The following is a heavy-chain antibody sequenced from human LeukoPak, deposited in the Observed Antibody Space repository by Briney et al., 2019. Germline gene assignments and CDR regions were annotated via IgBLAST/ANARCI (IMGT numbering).Heavy chain of an antibody. V-gene: IGHV5-51*01. J-gene: IGHJ6*02. CDR2: IYPGDSDT. CDR1: GYSFTSYW. D-gene: IGHD2-15*01. Sequence: GASLKISCQGSGYSFTSYWIGWVRQMPGKGLEWMGIIYPGDSDTRYSPSFQGQVTISADKSISTAYLQWSSLKASDTAMYYCARRYCSGGSCYYGMDVWGQGTTVTVSS. CDR3: ARRYCSGGSCYYGMDV.